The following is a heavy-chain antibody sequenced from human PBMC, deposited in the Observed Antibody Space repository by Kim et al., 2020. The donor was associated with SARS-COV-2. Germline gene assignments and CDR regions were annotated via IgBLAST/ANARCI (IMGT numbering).Heavy chain of an antibody. CDR3: SRLSRGGAYGDS. D-gene: IGHD3-10*01. J-gene: IGHJ4*02. Sequence: GGSLRLSCTASGFTFSNFWMKWMRQAPGKGLEWVADINEDGSVFYSVGSVAGRFTVSIANDKNSLYLQLNSLSAEDTAVYYCSRLSRGGAYGDSWRPGPRVTVS. V-gene: IGHV3-7*01. CDR1: GFTFSNFW. CDR2: INEDGSVF.